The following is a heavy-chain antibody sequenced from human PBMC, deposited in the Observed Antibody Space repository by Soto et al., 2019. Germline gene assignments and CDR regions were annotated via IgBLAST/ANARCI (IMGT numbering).Heavy chain of an antibody. J-gene: IGHJ4*02. V-gene: IGHV3-7*01. CDR3: ARDPRNLYYDILTGYLPL. D-gene: IGHD3-9*01. CDR2: IKQDGSEK. CDR1: GFTFSSYW. Sequence: GSLRLSCATSGFTFSSYWMSWVRQAHGKGLEWVANIKQDGSEKYYVDPVKGRFTISRDNAKNSLYLQMNSLRAEDTAVYYCARDPRNLYYDILTGYLPLWGQGTLVTVSS.